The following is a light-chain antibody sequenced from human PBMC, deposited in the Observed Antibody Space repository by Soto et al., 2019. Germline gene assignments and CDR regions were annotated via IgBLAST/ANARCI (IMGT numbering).Light chain of an antibody. CDR3: QHYISWPRLT. Sequence: EIVLTQSPGTLSLSPGERATLSCRASQSVSSSYLAWYQQRPGQAPRLLIYGAFRRATGIPDRFSGSGSGTDFTLTISRLEPEDFAFYYCQHYISWPRLTFGGGTKVEIK. CDR1: QSVSSSY. J-gene: IGKJ4*01. V-gene: IGKV3-20*01. CDR2: GAF.